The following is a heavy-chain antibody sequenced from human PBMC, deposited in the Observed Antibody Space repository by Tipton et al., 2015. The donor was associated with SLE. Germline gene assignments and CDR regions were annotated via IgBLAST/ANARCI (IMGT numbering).Heavy chain of an antibody. CDR3: ARDEYRYDATGYHLLGHFDF. CDR1: GGSIRTGGYY. D-gene: IGHD3-22*01. Sequence: TLSLTCTVSGGSIRTGGYYWSWIRQLPGKGLEWVGTVYYTGNTFYNPSLKSRVTISVDTSKNQFSLKLSPVTAADTAVYYCARDEYRYDATGYHLLGHFDFWGQGTLVTVSS. CDR2: VYYTGNT. V-gene: IGHV4-39*07. J-gene: IGHJ4*02.